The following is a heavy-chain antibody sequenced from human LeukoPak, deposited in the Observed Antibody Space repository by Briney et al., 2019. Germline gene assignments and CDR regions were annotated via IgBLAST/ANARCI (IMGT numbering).Heavy chain of an antibody. CDR3: ARKGYFDY. J-gene: IGHJ4*02. Sequence: SETLSLTCAVYGGSFSGYYWSWIRQPPGKGLEWIGEINHSGSTNYNPSLKRRVTISVDTSKNQFSLKLSSVTAADTAVYYCARKGYFDYWGQGTLVTVSS. V-gene: IGHV4-34*01. CDR2: INHSGST. CDR1: GGSFSGYY.